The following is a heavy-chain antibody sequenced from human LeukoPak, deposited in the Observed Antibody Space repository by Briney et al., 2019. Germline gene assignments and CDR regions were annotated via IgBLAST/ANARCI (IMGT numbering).Heavy chain of an antibody. V-gene: IGHV3-23*01. J-gene: IGHJ4*02. CDR2: ISGSGGST. CDR1: GFTFNNYA. D-gene: IGHD5-12*01. CDR3: AKDGYSGYDVFDC. Sequence: GGSLRLSCAASGFTFNNYAMSWVRQAPGKGLEWVSTISGSGGSTYYADFVKGRFTISRDKSKNTLYLQMNSLRVEDTAVYYCAKDGYSGYDVFDCWGQGTLVTVSS.